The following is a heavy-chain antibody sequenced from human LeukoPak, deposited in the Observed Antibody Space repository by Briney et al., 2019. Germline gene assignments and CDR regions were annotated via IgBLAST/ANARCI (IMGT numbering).Heavy chain of an antibody. CDR3: ARLLSGYELDDY. D-gene: IGHD5-12*01. CDR2: ISTDGYTT. Sequence: GGSLRLSCAASGLAFSAYKMHWVRHAPRKGLVWVSRISTDGYTTDYADFVQGRFTISRDNAKNTLYLQMNSLRAEDTAVYYCARLLSGYELDDYWGQGTLVTVSS. V-gene: IGHV3-74*01. J-gene: IGHJ4*02. CDR1: GLAFSAYK.